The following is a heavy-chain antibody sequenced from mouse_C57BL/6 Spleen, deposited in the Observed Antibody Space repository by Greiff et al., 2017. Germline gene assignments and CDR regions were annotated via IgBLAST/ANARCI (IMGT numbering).Heavy chain of an antibody. V-gene: IGHV1-50*01. Sequence: QVQLQQPGAELVKPGASVKLSCKASGYTFTSYWMQWVKQRPGQGLEWIGEIDPSDSYTNYNQKFKGKATLTVDTSSSTAYMQLSSLTSEDSAVYYCASSSYGTTGYWGEGTTLTVSS. CDR1: GYTFTSYW. CDR2: IDPSDSYT. J-gene: IGHJ2*01. D-gene: IGHD2-1*01. CDR3: ASSSYGTTGY.